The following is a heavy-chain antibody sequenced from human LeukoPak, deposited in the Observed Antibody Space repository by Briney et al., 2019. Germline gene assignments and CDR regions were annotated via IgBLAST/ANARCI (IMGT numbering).Heavy chain of an antibody. Sequence: ASVKVSCKASGYTFTGYYMHWVRQAPGQGLEWMGWINPNSGGTNYAQKFQGRVTMTRDMSTSTVYMELSSLRSEDTAVYYCARDLHGVMGYDSSGYYSCQDYWGQGTLVTVSS. V-gene: IGHV1-2*02. CDR3: ARDLHGVMGYDSSGYYSCQDY. CDR1: GYTFTGYY. CDR2: INPNSGGT. D-gene: IGHD3-22*01. J-gene: IGHJ4*02.